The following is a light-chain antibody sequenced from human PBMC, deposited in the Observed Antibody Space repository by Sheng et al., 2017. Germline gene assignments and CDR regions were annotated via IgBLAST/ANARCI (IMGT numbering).Light chain of an antibody. V-gene: IGKV3-15*01. J-gene: IGKJ1*01. Sequence: EIVLTQSPATLSASPGERVTLSCRASQSVSSNLAWYQQKPGRAPRVLMYGASTRATGIPARFSGSGSGTEFTLTISSLLSEDFAVYYCLQYNNWPRTFGQGTKVEIK. CDR3: LQYNNWPRT. CDR2: GAS. CDR1: QSVSSN.